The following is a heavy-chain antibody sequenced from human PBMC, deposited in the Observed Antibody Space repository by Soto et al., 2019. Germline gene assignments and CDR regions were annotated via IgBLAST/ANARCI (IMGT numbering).Heavy chain of an antibody. CDR3: ARDQKRGPYSSSASGAFDY. J-gene: IGHJ4*02. CDR1: GGSISSGGYY. V-gene: IGHV4-31*03. D-gene: IGHD6-6*01. CDR2: IYYSGST. Sequence: SETLSLTCTVSGGSISSGGYYWSWIRQHPGKGLEWIGYIYYSGSTYYNPSLKSRVTISVDTSKNQFSLKLSSVTAADTAVYYCARDQKRGPYSSSASGAFDYWGQGTLVTV.